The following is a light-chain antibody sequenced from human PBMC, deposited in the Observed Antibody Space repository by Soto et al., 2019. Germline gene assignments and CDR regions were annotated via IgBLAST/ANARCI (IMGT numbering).Light chain of an antibody. CDR2: SNN. J-gene: IGLJ2*01. Sequence: QSVLTQPPSASGTPGQRVTISCSGSSSNIGSNTVNWYQQLPGTAPQLLIYSNNQRPSGVPDRFSGSKSGTSASLAISGLQSEDEADYYCAAWDDSLNAVVFGGGTKLTV. CDR3: AAWDDSLNAVV. V-gene: IGLV1-44*01. CDR1: SSNIGSNT.